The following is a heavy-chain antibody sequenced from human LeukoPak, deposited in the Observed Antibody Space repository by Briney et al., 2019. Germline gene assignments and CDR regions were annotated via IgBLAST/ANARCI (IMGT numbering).Heavy chain of an antibody. CDR3: ARGSRGGIFGVVIRNWFDP. CDR1: GGSFSGYY. V-gene: IGHV4-34*01. J-gene: IGHJ5*02. Sequence: SETLSLTCAVYGGSFSGYYWSWIRQPPGKGLEWIGEINHSGSTNYNPSLKSRVTISVDTSKNQFSLKLSSVTAADTAVYYCARGSRGGIFGVVIRNWFDPWGQGTLVTVSS. D-gene: IGHD3-3*01. CDR2: INHSGST.